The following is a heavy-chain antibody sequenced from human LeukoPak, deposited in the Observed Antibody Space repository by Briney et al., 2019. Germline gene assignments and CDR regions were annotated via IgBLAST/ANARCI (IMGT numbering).Heavy chain of an antibody. CDR3: ASLPRGSGFDY. J-gene: IGHJ4*02. CDR1: GYIFSYW. V-gene: IGHV5-51*01. CDR2: IHPGDSET. D-gene: IGHD6-19*01. Sequence: GESLKISCRGSGYIFSYWIGWVRQMPGKGLEWMGIIHPGDSETRYSPSFEGHVTLSADKSISTAYLQWTSLKASDTAMYYCASLPRGSGFDYWGQGTLVTVSP.